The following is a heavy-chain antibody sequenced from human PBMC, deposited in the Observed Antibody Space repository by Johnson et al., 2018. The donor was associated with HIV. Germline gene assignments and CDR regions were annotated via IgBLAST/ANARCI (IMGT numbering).Heavy chain of an antibody. V-gene: IGHV3-11*04. CDR1: GFTFSDYY. CDR3: ARNRPVSYGYRGAFDF. Sequence: VQLVESGGGLVKPGGSLRLSCAASGFTFSDYYMSWIRQAPGKGLDWVSYISSTGTTIYYADSVKGRFTISRDHAMKSLYLQINSLRAEDTAVYYCARNRPVSYGYRGAFDFWGQGTMVTVSS. D-gene: IGHD5-18*01. CDR2: ISSTGTTI. J-gene: IGHJ3*01.